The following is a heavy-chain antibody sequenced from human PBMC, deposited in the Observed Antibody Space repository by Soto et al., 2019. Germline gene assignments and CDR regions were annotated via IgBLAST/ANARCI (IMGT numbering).Heavy chain of an antibody. Sequence: GSGPTLVNPTQSLTLTCSFSGFSLTTTGVGVGWIRQPPGKALEWLALIYWDGDKRYSPSLQSRLSITKDTSNNQVVLTMTNMDPVDTATYYCVHSRCGGDCLRSYSSHYYYGMDVWGQGNTVTVSS. D-gene: IGHD2-21*02. CDR3: VHSRCGGDCLRSYSSHYYYGMDV. CDR1: GFSLTTTGVG. CDR2: IYWDGDK. V-gene: IGHV2-5*02. J-gene: IGHJ6*02.